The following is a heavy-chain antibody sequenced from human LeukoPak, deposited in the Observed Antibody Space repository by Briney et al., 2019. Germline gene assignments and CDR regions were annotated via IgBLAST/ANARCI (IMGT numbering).Heavy chain of an antibody. CDR1: GFTFSGHS. J-gene: IGHJ6*03. D-gene: IGHD3-10*01. CDR2: ISSSGSAI. V-gene: IGHV3-48*04. Sequence: GGSLRLSCAVSGFTFSGHSMNWVRQAPGKGLEWVSYISSSGSAIYYADSVKGRFTISRDNAKNSLYLQMNSLRAEDTAVYYCARAVITMVRGVITDLYYMDVWGKGTTVTVSS. CDR3: ARAVITMVRGVITDLYYMDV.